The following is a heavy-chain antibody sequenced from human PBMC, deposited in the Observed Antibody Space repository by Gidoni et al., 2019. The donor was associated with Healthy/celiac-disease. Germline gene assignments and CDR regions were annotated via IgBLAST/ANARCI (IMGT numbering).Heavy chain of an antibody. J-gene: IGHJ6*02. CDR2: ISWMSGII. CDR1: GFTFDAYA. D-gene: IGHD3-10*01. V-gene: IGHV3-9*01. CDR3: AKYLGSVSYPPNYYYGIDV. Sequence: EVQLVESGGGLVQPGRSLRLSCAASGFTFDAYAMPWFRPAPGKGLELVSGISWMSGIIGYADSVQRRFTISRHHAKNSLYLHMNSLRSAYTPLYYCAKYLGSVSYPPNYYYGIDVWCQGTPVTVSS.